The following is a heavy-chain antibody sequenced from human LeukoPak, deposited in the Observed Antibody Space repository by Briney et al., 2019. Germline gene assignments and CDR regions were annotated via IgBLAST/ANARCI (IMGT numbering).Heavy chain of an antibody. CDR2: INHSGST. D-gene: IGHD5-18*01. J-gene: IGHJ4*02. Sequence: SETLSLTCAVYGGSFSGYYWSWIRQPPGKGLEWIGEINHSGSTNYNPSLKSRVTISVDTSKSQFSLKLSSVTAADTAVYYCARGRLDTAMVLDYWGQGTLVTVSS. CDR1: GGSFSGYY. CDR3: ARGRLDTAMVLDY. V-gene: IGHV4-34*01.